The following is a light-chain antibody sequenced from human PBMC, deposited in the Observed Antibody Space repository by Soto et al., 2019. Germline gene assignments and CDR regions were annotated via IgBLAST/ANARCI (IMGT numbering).Light chain of an antibody. CDR3: QQYYSTPMYT. CDR2: WAS. CDR1: QSVLYSSNNKNY. Sequence: DIVMTQSPDSLAVSLGERATINCKSSQSVLYSSNNKNYLAWYQQKPGQPPKLLIYWASTRESGVPDRFSGSGSGTDFTLTISSLQAEDVAVHYCQQYYSTPMYTFGQGTRLEIK. V-gene: IGKV4-1*01. J-gene: IGKJ5*01.